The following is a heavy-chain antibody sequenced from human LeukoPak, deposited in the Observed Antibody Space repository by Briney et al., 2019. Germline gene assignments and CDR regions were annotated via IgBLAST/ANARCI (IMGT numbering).Heavy chain of an antibody. CDR2: IRYDGSNK. V-gene: IGHV3-30*02. J-gene: IGHJ4*02. CDR3: AKARVGATTSGY. D-gene: IGHD1-26*01. Sequence: GGSLRLSCAASRFTFSSYGMHWVRQAPGKGLEWVAFIRYDGSNKYYADSVKGRFTISRDNSKNTLYLQMNSLRAEDTAVYYCAKARVGATTSGYWGQGTLVTVSS. CDR1: RFTFSSYG.